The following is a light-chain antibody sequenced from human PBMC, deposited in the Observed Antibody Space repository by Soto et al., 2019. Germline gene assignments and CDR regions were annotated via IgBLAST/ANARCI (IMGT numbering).Light chain of an antibody. Sequence: QSVLTQPASVSGSPGQSITISCTGTSSDVGSYNLVSWYQQHPGKAPKLKIYEGSKRPSGVSNRFSGSKSGNTASLTISGLQAEDEADYYCRSYAGSSTLYVFGTGTKVTVL. J-gene: IGLJ1*01. V-gene: IGLV2-23*01. CDR3: RSYAGSSTLYV. CDR1: SSDVGSYNL. CDR2: EGS.